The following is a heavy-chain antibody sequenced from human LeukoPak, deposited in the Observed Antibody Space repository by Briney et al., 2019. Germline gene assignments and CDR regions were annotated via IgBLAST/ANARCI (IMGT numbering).Heavy chain of an antibody. CDR3: ARDQGKSTVYDSSGYYPDY. Sequence: SVKVSCKASGGTFSSYAIIWVRQAPGQGLEWMGGIIPIFGTANYAQKFQGRVTITTDESTSSAYMELNSLRSEDTAVYYCARDQGKSTVYDSSGYYPDYWGQGTLVTVSS. D-gene: IGHD3-22*01. V-gene: IGHV1-69*05. CDR2: IIPIFGTA. CDR1: GGTFSSYA. J-gene: IGHJ4*02.